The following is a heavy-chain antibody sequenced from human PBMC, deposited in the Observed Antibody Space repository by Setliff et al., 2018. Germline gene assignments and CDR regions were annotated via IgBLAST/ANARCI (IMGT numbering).Heavy chain of an antibody. Sequence: SETLSLTCTVSGGSISEYFWSWIRQPAGKGLEWIGRMYISGGKDYSPSLKSRVTMSVDSRKNEFSLKLASVTSADTAVYYCARGRMRGSCSGPSCTYDPFDIWGQGTPVTVSS. V-gene: IGHV4-4*07. D-gene: IGHD2-2*01. CDR1: GGSISEYF. CDR2: MYISGGK. J-gene: IGHJ3*02. CDR3: ARGRMRGSCSGPSCTYDPFDI.